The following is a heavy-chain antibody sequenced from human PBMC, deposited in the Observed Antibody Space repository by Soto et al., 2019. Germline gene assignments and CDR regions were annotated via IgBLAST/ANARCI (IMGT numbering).Heavy chain of an antibody. J-gene: IGHJ4*02. V-gene: IGHV3-30*04. Sequence: GGSLRLSCAASVFTFNNYAMHWVRQAPGKGLEWVAVTSYDEKNKYYTDSVKGRFTISRDNSKNTLYLQMNNLRTEDTAVYYCARAYSSGWSLPFDYWGQGTLVTVSS. D-gene: IGHD6-19*01. CDR3: ARAYSSGWSLPFDY. CDR2: TSYDEKNK. CDR1: VFTFNNYA.